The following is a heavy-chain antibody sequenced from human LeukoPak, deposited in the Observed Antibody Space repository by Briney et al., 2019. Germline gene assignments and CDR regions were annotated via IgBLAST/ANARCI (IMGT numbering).Heavy chain of an antibody. CDR3: ARGRVLLWFGELDGDAFDI. J-gene: IGHJ3*02. CDR1: GYTLTELS. Sequence: ASVKVSCKVSGYTLTELSMHWVRQAPGKGLEWMGGFDPEDGETIYAQKFQGRVTMTEDTSTSTAYMELRSLRSDDTAVYYCARGRVLLWFGELDGDAFDIWGQGTMVTVSS. D-gene: IGHD3-10*01. V-gene: IGHV1-24*01. CDR2: FDPEDGET.